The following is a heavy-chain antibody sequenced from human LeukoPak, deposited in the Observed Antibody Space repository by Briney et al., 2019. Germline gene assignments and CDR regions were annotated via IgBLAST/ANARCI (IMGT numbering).Heavy chain of an antibody. CDR1: GFTFSSYS. D-gene: IGHD3-9*01. CDR3: ARDRISGISTEDNWFDP. V-gene: IGHV3-21*01. CDR2: ISSSSSYI. Sequence: GGSLRLSCAASGFTFSSYSMNWVRQAPGKGLEWVSSISSSSSYIYYADSVKGRFTISRDNAKNSLYLQMNSLRAEDTAVYYCARDRISGISTEDNWFDPWGQGTLVTVSS. J-gene: IGHJ5*02.